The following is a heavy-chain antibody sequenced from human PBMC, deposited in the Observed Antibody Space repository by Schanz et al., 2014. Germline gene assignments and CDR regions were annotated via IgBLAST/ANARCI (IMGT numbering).Heavy chain of an antibody. Sequence: QVPLVQSGAEVKKPGASVKVSCKASGYSFTGYYMHWVRQAPGLGPEWMGRINPNSGGPKYAQKFQGRVTMTADTSISTAYMELSRLRSDDTAVYYCARVRSEDYYGMDVWGQGTTVTVSS. CDR1: GYSFTGYY. CDR2: INPNSGGP. CDR3: ARVRSEDYYGMDV. J-gene: IGHJ6*02. V-gene: IGHV1-2*06.